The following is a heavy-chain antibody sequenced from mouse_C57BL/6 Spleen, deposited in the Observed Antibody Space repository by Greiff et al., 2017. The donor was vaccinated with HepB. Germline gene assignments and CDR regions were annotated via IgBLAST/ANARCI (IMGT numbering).Heavy chain of an antibody. J-gene: IGHJ4*01. CDR1: GFTFSDYY. V-gene: IGHV5-16*01. CDR3: ARERLYYYGSSYDYAMDY. D-gene: IGHD1-1*01. CDR2: INYDGSST. Sequence: VKLVESEGGLVQPGSSMKLSCTASGFTFSDYYMAWVRQVPEKGLEWVANINYDGSSTYYLDSLKSRFIISRDNAKNILYLQMSSLKSEDTATYYCARERLYYYGSSYDYAMDYWGQGTSVTVSS.